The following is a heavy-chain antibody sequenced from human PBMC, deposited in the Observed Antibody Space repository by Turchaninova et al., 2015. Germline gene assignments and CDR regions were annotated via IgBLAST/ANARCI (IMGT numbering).Heavy chain of an antibody. CDR2: ISRSSYT. V-gene: IGHV3-11*06. Sequence: QVQVVESGGGLVKPGGSLRLVGAGSGVTLREVSITWIRQAPGKGLEWVSYISRSSYTSDADSVKGRFTISRDNAKKSLYLQMNSLRVEDTAVYYCARMTRDTMTTSYGMDVWGQGTTVTVSS. J-gene: IGHJ6*02. CDR3: ARMTRDTMTTSYGMDV. D-gene: IGHD3-22*01. CDR1: GVTLREVS.